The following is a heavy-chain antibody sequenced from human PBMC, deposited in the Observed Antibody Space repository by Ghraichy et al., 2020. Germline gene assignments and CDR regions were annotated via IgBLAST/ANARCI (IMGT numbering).Heavy chain of an antibody. CDR3: ARAGITIFGVVIMDDPAYYYGMDV. CDR2: TSYDGSNK. CDR1: GFTFSSFA. D-gene: IGHD3-3*01. J-gene: IGHJ6*02. V-gene: IGHV3-30-3*01. Sequence: GGSLRLSCAASGFTFSSFAIHWVRQAPGKGLEWLAVTSYDGSNKDYADSVKGRFTISRDNSKNTLYLQMNSLRAEDTAVYYCARAGITIFGVVIMDDPAYYYGMDVWGQGTTVTVSS.